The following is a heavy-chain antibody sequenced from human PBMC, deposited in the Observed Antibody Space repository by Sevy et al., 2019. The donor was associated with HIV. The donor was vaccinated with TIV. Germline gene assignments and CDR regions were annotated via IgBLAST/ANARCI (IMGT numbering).Heavy chain of an antibody. CDR2: IKQDGSEK. D-gene: IGHD3-3*01. CDR1: GFTFSSYW. V-gene: IGHV3-7*01. J-gene: IGHJ6*02. CDR3: TRFQFLEWLLFHYGMDV. Sequence: GGSLRLSCAASGFTFSSYWMSWVRQAPGKGLEWVANIKQDGSEKYYVDSVKGRFTISRDNAKNSLCLQMNSLRAEDTAVYYCTRFQFLEWLLFHYGMDVWGQGTTVTVSS.